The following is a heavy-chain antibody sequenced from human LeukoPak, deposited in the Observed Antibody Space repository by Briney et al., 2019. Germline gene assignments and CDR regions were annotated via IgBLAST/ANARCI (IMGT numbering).Heavy chain of an antibody. V-gene: IGHV5-51*01. CDR1: GYSFTSYW. J-gene: IGHJ4*02. CDR3: ARHRKEYCSGGSCYVFDY. D-gene: IGHD2-15*01. CDR2: IYPGDSDT. Sequence: GESLKISCKGSGYSFTSYWIGWVRQMPGKGLEWMGIIYPGDSDTTYSPSFQGQVTISADKSITTAYLQWSSLKASDTAMYYCARHRKEYCSGGSCYVFDYWGQGTLVTVSS.